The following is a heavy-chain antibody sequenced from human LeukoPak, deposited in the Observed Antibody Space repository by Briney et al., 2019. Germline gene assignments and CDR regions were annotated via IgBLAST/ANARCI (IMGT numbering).Heavy chain of an antibody. CDR3: ARALRSGYYDF. V-gene: IGHV3-64*01. CDR1: GFTFRDHD. CDR2: IDSRGVNT. Sequence: GGSLRLSCAASGFTFRDHDMHWVRQAPGQGLEYVSAIDSRGVNTYYANSVKGGFTISRDNSKNTLYLQMGSLRSDDMAVYYCARALRSGYYDFWGQGTLVTVSS. J-gene: IGHJ4*02. D-gene: IGHD3-22*01.